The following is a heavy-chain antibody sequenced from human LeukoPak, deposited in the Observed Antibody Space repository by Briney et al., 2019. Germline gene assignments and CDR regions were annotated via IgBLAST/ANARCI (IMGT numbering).Heavy chain of an antibody. CDR3: ASRGASSSSVPDY. CDR2: IIPIFGTA. V-gene: IGHV1-69*13. J-gene: IGHJ4*02. CDR1: GGTFSSYA. D-gene: IGHD6-6*01. Sequence: GASVKVSCKASGGTFSSYAISWVRQAPGQGLEWMGGIIPIFGTANYAQKFQGRVTITADESTSTAYMELSSLRSEDTAVYYCASRGASSSSVPDYWGQGTLVTVSS.